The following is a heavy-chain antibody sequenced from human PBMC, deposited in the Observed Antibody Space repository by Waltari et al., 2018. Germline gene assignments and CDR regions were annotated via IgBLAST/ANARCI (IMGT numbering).Heavy chain of an antibody. CDR2: TKEDGNEL. D-gene: IGHD1-26*01. CDR3: ARGWAHLDS. J-gene: IGHJ4*02. V-gene: IGHV3-7*01. CDR1: GFTFSNFW. Sequence: EVQLVESGGNLVQPGGSLRRSCAAAGFTFSNFWMTWVRQAPGKGLEWVANTKEDGNELYYLDSVKGRFTISRDNAKNSLFLQMNSLRAEDTAIYYCARGWAHLDSWGQGTLVTVSS.